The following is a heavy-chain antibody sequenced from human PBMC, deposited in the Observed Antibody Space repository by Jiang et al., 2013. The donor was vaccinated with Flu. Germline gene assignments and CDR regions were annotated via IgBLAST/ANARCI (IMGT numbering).Heavy chain of an antibody. CDR2: IDPSDSYT. V-gene: IGHV5-10-1*01. D-gene: IGHD3-22*01. J-gene: IGHJ4*02. CDR1: GYSFTSYW. Sequence: AEVKKPGESLRISCKGSGYSFTSYWISWVRQMPGKGLEWMGRIDPSDSYTNYSPSFQGHVTISADKSISTAYLQWSSLKASDTAMYYCARLGVYRALHPDSYYYDSSGLTDYWGQGTLVTVSS. CDR3: ARLGVYRALHPDSYYYDSSGLTDY.